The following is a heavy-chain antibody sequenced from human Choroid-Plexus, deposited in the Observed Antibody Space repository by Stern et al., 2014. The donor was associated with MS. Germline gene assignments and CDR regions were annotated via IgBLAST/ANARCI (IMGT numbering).Heavy chain of an antibody. CDR2: LSYDGSDK. CDR3: AKDRQGSTYFFDY. J-gene: IGHJ4*02. V-gene: IGHV3-30*18. CDR1: GFTFSNFG. Sequence: VQLEESGGGVAQPGRPLILSCAASGFTFSNFGMHWVRQAPGQGLEWVALLSYDGSDKYSSDSVQGRFTILRDNSKNALFMHMNSLRAEDTAVYYCAKDRQGSTYFFDYWGQGSLVTVSS. D-gene: IGHD6-6*01.